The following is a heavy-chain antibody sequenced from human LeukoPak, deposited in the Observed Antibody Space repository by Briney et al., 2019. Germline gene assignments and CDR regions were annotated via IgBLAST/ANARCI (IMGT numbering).Heavy chain of an antibody. J-gene: IGHJ3*02. CDR2: IIPILGIA. CDR3: ARGAGATTGYAFDI. Sequence: ASVKVSCKASGGTFSSYAISWVRQAPGQGLEWMGRIIPILGIANYAQKFQGRVTITADKSTSTAYMELSSLRSEDTAVYYCARGAGATTGYAFDIWGQGTMVTVSS. D-gene: IGHD1-26*01. V-gene: IGHV1-69*04. CDR1: GGTFSSYA.